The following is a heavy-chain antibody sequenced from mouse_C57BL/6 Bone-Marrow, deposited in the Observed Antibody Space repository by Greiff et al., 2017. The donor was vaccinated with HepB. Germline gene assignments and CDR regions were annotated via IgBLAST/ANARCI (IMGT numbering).Heavy chain of an antibody. J-gene: IGHJ3*01. CDR1: GYTFTSYW. V-gene: IGHV1-61*01. CDR2: IYPSDSET. Sequence: QVQLQQPGAELVRPGSSVKLSCKASGYTFTSYWMDWVKQRPGQGLEWIGNIYPSDSETHYNQKFKDKATLTVDKSSSTAYMQPSSLTSEDSAVYYCARLGVVAPFADWGQGTLVTVSA. CDR3: ARLGVVAPFAD. D-gene: IGHD1-1*01.